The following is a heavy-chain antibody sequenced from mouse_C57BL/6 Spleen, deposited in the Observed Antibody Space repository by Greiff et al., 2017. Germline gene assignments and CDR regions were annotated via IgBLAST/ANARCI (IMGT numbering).Heavy chain of an antibody. Sequence: VQLQQPGAELVMPGASVKLSCKASGYTFTSYWMHWVKQRPGQGLEWIGEIDLSDSYTNYNQKFKGKSTLTVDKSSSTAYMQLSSLTSEDSAVYYCARLGSTLDYWGQGTTLTVSS. CDR1: GYTFTSYW. J-gene: IGHJ2*01. V-gene: IGHV1-69*01. CDR3: ARLGSTLDY. D-gene: IGHD1-1*01. CDR2: IDLSDSYT.